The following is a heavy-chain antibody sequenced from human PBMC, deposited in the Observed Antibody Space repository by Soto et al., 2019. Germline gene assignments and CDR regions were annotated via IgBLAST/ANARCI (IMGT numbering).Heavy chain of an antibody. Sequence: SETLSLTCAVYGGSFSGYYWSWIRQPPGKGLEWIGEINHSGSTNYNPSLKSRVTISVDTSKNQFSLKPSSVTAADTAVYYCARVEQWLANKTNWFDPWGQGTLVTVSS. CDR1: GGSFSGYY. CDR2: INHSGST. J-gene: IGHJ5*02. V-gene: IGHV4-34*01. CDR3: ARVEQWLANKTNWFDP. D-gene: IGHD6-19*01.